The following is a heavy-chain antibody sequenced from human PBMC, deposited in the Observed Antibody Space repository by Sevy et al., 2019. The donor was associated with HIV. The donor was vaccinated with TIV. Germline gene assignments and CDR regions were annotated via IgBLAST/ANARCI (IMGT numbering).Heavy chain of an antibody. CDR1: RDSVSSNSAA. Sequence: SQTLSLTCAISRDSVSSNSAAWNWIRQSPSRGLEWLGRTYYRSKWYNDYAVSVKSRITINPDTSKNQFSLQLNSVTPEDTAVYYCARDRIAAAPTGYYYGMDVWGQGTTVTVSS. V-gene: IGHV6-1*01. CDR3: ARDRIAAAPTGYYYGMDV. CDR2: TYYRSKWYN. J-gene: IGHJ6*02. D-gene: IGHD6-13*01.